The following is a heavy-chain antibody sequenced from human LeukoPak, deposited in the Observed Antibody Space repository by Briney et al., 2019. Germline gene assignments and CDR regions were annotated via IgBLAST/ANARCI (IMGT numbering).Heavy chain of an antibody. Sequence: PSETLSLTCAVYGGSFSGYYWSWIRQPPGKGLEWIGEINHSGSTNYNPSLKSRVTISVDASKNQFSLKLSSVTAADTAVYYCTRALGSYSGYDYFWFDPWGQGTLVTVSS. CDR3: TRALGSYSGYDYFWFDP. J-gene: IGHJ5*02. CDR1: GGSFSGYY. V-gene: IGHV4-34*01. D-gene: IGHD5-12*01. CDR2: INHSGST.